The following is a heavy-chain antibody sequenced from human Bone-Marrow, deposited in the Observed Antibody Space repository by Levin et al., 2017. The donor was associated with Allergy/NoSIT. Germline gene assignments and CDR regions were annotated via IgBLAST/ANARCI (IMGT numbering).Heavy chain of an antibody. D-gene: IGHD5-18*01. J-gene: IGHJ4*02. CDR3: VRGYSYGSPYSSGYYYLDY. Sequence: PSETLSLTCSVSGGSIRNPDHWWSWVRQSPGKSLEWIGYIFWSGSTFYNPSLTSRLSMSVDTSKNQFSLKMRSVTAADTAVYYCVRGYSYGSPYSSGYYYLDYWGQGILVSVSS. V-gene: IGHV4-30-4*01. CDR1: GGSIRNPDHW. CDR2: IFWSGST.